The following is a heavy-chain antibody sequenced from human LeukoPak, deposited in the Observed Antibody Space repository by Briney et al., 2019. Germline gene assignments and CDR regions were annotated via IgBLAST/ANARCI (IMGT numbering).Heavy chain of an antibody. CDR1: GGTFSSYA. CDR3: ARKGALWFGELFHYMDV. J-gene: IGHJ6*03. Sequence: SVKVSCKASGGTFSSYAISWVRQAPGQGLEWMGGIIPIFGTANYAQKFEGRVTITADESTSTAYMELSSLRSEDTAVYYCARKGALWFGELFHYMDVWGKGTTVTVSS. CDR2: IIPIFGTA. D-gene: IGHD3-10*01. V-gene: IGHV1-69*01.